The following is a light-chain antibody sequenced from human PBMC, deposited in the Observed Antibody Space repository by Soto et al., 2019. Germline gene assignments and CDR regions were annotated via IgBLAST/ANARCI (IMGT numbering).Light chain of an antibody. J-gene: IGLJ3*02. CDR1: SSDIGGYNH. Sequence: QSVLTQPTSVSGSPGQSITISCTGVSSDIGGYNHVSWYQQHPGNVPRLIIYDVDNRPLGISNRFSGSQSGNTASLSISGLQDEDEADYYCCAYTARTTLSWVFGGGTKVTVL. V-gene: IGLV2-14*03. CDR2: DVD. CDR3: CAYTARTTLSWV.